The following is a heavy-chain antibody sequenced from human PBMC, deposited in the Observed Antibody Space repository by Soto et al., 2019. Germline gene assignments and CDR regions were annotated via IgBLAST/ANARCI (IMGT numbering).Heavy chain of an antibody. CDR1: GDSFTSYG. V-gene: IGHV5-51*01. J-gene: IGHJ5*02. D-gene: IGHD6-6*01. Sequence: LGEALKISWKGSGDSFTSYGIGWVRQVPGKGLEWMGIIYPGDSDTRYSPSFQGQVTISADKSISAACLQWSSLKASDTAMYYWASLLSSASFLRSNNWFGPWGQGTLVTVSS. CDR2: IYPGDSDT. CDR3: ASLLSSASFLRSNNWFGP.